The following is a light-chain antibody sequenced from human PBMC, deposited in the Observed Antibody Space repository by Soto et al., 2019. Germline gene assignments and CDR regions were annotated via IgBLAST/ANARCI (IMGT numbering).Light chain of an antibody. J-gene: IGLJ1*01. CDR3: CSYAGSDV. CDR2: DVS. Sequence: QSVLTQPRSVSGSPGQSVTISCTGTSSDVGGYNYVSWYQQHTGKAPKLMIYDVSKRPSGVPDRFSGSKSGNTASLTISGLQAEDEADYYCCSYAGSDVFGTGTKLTVL. V-gene: IGLV2-11*01. CDR1: SSDVGGYNY.